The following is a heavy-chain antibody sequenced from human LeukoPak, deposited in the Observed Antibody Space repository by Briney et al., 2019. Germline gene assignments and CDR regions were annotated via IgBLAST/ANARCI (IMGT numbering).Heavy chain of an antibody. J-gene: IGHJ4*02. CDR3: ARTSGWGVPAAIRY. D-gene: IGHD2-2*02. V-gene: IGHV4-4*07. CDR2: IYTSGST. CDR1: GGSISSYY. Sequence: SETLSLTCTVSGGSISSYYWSWIRQPAGKGLEWIGRIYTSGSTNYNPSLKSRVTMSVDTSKNQFSLKLSSVTAADTAVYYCARTSGWGVPAAIRYWGQGTLVTVSS.